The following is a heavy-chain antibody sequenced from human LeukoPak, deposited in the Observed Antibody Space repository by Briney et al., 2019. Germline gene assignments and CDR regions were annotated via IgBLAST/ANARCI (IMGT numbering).Heavy chain of an antibody. V-gene: IGHV4-39*01. Sequence: SETLSLTCTVSGGSISSSSYYWGWLRQPPGKGLEWIGSIYYSGSTYYNPSLKSRVTISVDTSKNQFSLKLSSVTAADTAVYYCARTQWLVLRGAFDYWGQGTLVTVSS. CDR2: IYYSGST. D-gene: IGHD6-19*01. J-gene: IGHJ4*02. CDR1: GGSISSSSYY. CDR3: ARTQWLVLRGAFDY.